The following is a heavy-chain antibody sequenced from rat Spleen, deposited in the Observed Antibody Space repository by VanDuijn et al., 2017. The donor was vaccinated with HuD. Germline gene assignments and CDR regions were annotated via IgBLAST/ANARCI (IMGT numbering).Heavy chain of an antibody. CDR1: GFTFSDYA. CDR3: ARGFTVAVF. Sequence: EVQLVESGGGLVQPGNSLKLSCAASGFTFSDYAMAWVRQSPKKGLEWVATIFYDGSRTFYRDSVKGRFSISRDNAQSTLYLQMDTLRSEDTATYYCARGFTVAVFWGQGVMVTVSS. CDR2: IFYDGSRT. J-gene: IGHJ2*01. D-gene: IGHD1-2*01. V-gene: IGHV5-17*01.